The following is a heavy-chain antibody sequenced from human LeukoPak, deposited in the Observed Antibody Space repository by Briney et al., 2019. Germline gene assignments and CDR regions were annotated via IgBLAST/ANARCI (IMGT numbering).Heavy chain of an antibody. Sequence: PSETLSLTCTVSGGSISSYYWCWIRQPAGKGLEWIGRIYTSGSTNYNPSLKSRVNMSVDTSKNQFSLKLSSVTAADTAVYYCARDSGWLNYYYYGMDVWGQGNTVTVSS. CDR1: GGSISSYY. CDR2: IYTSGST. D-gene: IGHD6-19*01. V-gene: IGHV4-4*07. J-gene: IGHJ6*02. CDR3: ARDSGWLNYYYYGMDV.